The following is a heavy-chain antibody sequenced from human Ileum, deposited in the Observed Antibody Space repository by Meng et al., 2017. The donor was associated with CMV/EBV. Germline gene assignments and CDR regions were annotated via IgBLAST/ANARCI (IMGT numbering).Heavy chain of an antibody. Sequence: GESLKISCAASGFAFSNCWMDWVRQAPGKGLERVANINQGGGEKYYVDSVEGRFTISRDNAKNSLYLQMNSLRAEDTAVYYCARSLDYWGQGTLVTVSS. CDR1: GFAFSNCW. CDR3: ARSLDY. CDR2: INQGGGEK. J-gene: IGHJ4*02. V-gene: IGHV3-7*01.